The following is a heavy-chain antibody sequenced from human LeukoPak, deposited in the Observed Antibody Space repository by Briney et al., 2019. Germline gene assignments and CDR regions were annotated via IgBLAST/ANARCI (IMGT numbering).Heavy chain of an antibody. CDR3: ARSRRAAAGRDFQH. CDR1: GYTFTSYG. CDR2: ISAYNGNT. Sequence: GASVKVSCKASGYTFTSYGISWVRQAPGQGLEWMGWISAYNGNTNYAQKFQGRVTMTRDTSISTAYMELSRLRSDDTAVYYCARSRRAAAGRDFQHWGQGTLVTVSS. D-gene: IGHD6-13*01. V-gene: IGHV1-18*01. J-gene: IGHJ1*01.